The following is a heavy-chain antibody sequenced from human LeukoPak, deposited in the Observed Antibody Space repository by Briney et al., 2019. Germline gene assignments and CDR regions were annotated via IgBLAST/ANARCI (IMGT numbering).Heavy chain of an antibody. Sequence: SETLSLTCSVSDGSINSYYWNWIRRPPGKGLEWVGYIYYSGSTNYNPSLKSRVTISVDTSKNQFSLKLSSVTAADTAVYYCARGYCSSTSCSRFDPWGQGTLVTVSS. V-gene: IGHV4-59*01. CDR2: IYYSGST. CDR1: DGSINSYY. D-gene: IGHD2-2*01. CDR3: ARGYCSSTSCSRFDP. J-gene: IGHJ5*02.